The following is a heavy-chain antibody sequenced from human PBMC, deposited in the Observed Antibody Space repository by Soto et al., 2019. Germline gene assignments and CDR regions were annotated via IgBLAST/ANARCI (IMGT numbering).Heavy chain of an antibody. V-gene: IGHV1-18*01. Sequence: SVKVSCKASGYTFTSYGISWVRQAPGQGLEWMGWISAYNGNTNYAQKLQGRVTMTTDTSTSTAYMELRSLRSDDTAVYYCAIIAPSITIFGVASDAFDIWGQGTMVTVSS. CDR1: GYTFTSYG. J-gene: IGHJ3*02. CDR2: ISAYNGNT. D-gene: IGHD3-3*01. CDR3: AIIAPSITIFGVASDAFDI.